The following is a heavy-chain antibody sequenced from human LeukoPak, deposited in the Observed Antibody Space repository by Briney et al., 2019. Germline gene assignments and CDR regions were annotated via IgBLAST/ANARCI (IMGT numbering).Heavy chain of an antibody. D-gene: IGHD3-22*01. J-gene: IGHJ4*02. Sequence: GGSLRLSCAASGFTFSSYGMHWVRQAPGKGLEWVAVISYDGSNKYYADSVKGRFTISRDNSKNTLYLQMNSLRAEDTAVYYCAKDSVWYYYDSSGYAGSYFDYWGQGTLVTVSS. CDR3: AKDSVWYYYDSSGYAGSYFDY. V-gene: IGHV3-30*18. CDR2: ISYDGSNK. CDR1: GFTFSSYG.